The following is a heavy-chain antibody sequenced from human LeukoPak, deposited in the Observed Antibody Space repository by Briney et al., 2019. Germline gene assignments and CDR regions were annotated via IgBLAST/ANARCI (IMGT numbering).Heavy chain of an antibody. CDR3: ARTRRIPQLWLYAFDI. CDR2: ISSSSSYI. D-gene: IGHD5-18*01. J-gene: IGHJ3*02. CDR1: GFTFSSYS. V-gene: IGHV3-21*01. Sequence: KPGGSLRLSCAASGFTFSSYSMNWVRQAPGKGLEWVSSISSSSSYIYHADSVKGRFTISRDNAKNSLYLQMNSLRAEDTAVYYCARTRRIPQLWLYAFDIRGQGTMVTVSS.